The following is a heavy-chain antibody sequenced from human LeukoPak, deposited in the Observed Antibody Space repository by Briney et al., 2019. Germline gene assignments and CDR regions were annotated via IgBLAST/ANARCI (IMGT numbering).Heavy chain of an antibody. CDR3: ARDPVAGEPGKGKPKDY. Sequence: GGSLRLSCAASGFTVSSNYMSWVRQAPGKGLEWVSVIYSGGSTYYADSVKGRFTISRDNSKNTLYLQINSLRAEDTAVYYCARDPVAGEPGKGKPKDYWGQGTLVTVSS. CDR1: GFTVSSNY. J-gene: IGHJ4*02. D-gene: IGHD1-14*01. V-gene: IGHV3-66*02. CDR2: IYSGGST.